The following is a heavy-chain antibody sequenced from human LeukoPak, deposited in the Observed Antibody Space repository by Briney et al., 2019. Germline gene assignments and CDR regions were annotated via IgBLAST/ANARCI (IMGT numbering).Heavy chain of an antibody. CDR2: IRSKAYGGTT. CDR1: GFTFGDYA. V-gene: IGHV3-49*04. D-gene: IGHD6-13*01. CDR3: TREEQLPKRDYYYGMDV. J-gene: IGHJ6*02. Sequence: GGSLRLSCTASGFTFGDYAMSWVRQAPGKGLEWVGFIRSKAYGGTTKYAASVKGRFTISRDDSKSIAYLQMNSLKTEDTAVYFCTREEQLPKRDYYYGMDVWGQGTTVTVSS.